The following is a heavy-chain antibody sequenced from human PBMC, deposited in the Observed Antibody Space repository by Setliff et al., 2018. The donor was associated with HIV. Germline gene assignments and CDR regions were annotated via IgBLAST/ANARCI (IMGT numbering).Heavy chain of an antibody. D-gene: IGHD2-8*02. CDR3: AKSLLVAGNDY. CDR2: ISSSGSTI. J-gene: IGHJ4*02. V-gene: IGHV3-48*03. Sequence: GGSLRLSCAASGFTFSSYEMNWVRQDPGKGLEWVSYISSSGSTIYYADSVKGRFTISRDNAKNSLYLQMISLRADDTAVYYCAKSLLVAGNDYWGQGTLVTVSS. CDR1: GFTFSSYE.